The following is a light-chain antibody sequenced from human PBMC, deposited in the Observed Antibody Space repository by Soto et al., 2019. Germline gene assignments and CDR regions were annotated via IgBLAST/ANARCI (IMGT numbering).Light chain of an antibody. V-gene: IGLV2-14*01. J-gene: IGLJ1*01. CDR2: EVS. Sequence: QSVLTQPASVSGSPGQSITISCTGTSSDVGGYNYVSWYQQHPGKAPKLMIYEVSNRPSGVSIRFSGSKSGNTASLTISGLQAEDEADYSCSSYTSSNSRDVFGTGTKV. CDR3: SSYTSSNSRDV. CDR1: SSDVGGYNY.